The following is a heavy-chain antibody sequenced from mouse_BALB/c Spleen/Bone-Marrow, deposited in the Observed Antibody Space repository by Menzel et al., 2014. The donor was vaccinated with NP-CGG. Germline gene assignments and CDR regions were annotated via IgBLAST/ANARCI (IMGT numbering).Heavy chain of an antibody. Sequence: VQLQHSGAELVSPGASLTLSCKASGYTFTDYEMHWVKQTPVHGLEWIGAIDPETGGTAYNQKFKAKSTRTADNSSSTAYMELRSLTSEDSAVYYCTILESGPLAYWGQGTLVTVSA. CDR3: TILESGPLAY. CDR1: GYTFTDYE. V-gene: IGHV1-15*01. CDR2: IDPETGGT. D-gene: IGHD4-1*01. J-gene: IGHJ3*01.